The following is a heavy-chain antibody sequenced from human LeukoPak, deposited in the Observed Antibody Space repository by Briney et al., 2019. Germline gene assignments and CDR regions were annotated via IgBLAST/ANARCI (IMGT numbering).Heavy chain of an antibody. CDR3: ARDWRGSYFPDF. V-gene: IGHV1-2*02. CDR1: GYTLTDYY. CDR2: INPNSGDT. Sequence: ASVKVSCKASGYTLTDYYMHWVRQAPGQGLEWMGWINPNSGDTNYAQKFQGRVTMTRDTSISTVYMEQSRLTSDDTAIYYCARDWRGSYFPDFWGQGTLVTVSS. D-gene: IGHD1-26*01. J-gene: IGHJ4*02.